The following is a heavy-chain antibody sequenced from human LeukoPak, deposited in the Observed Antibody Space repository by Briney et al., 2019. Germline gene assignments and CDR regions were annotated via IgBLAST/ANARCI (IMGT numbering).Heavy chain of an antibody. J-gene: IGHJ5*02. CDR2: INPSGGST. CDR3: ARPEVVGATSLWSDP. Sequence: ASVKVSCKASGYTFTSYYMHWVRQAPGQGLEWMGIINPSGGSTSYAQKFQGRVTMTRDTSTSTVYMELSSLRSEDTAVYYCARPEVVGATSLWSDPWGQGTLVTVSS. V-gene: IGHV1-46*01. CDR1: GYTFTSYY. D-gene: IGHD1-26*01.